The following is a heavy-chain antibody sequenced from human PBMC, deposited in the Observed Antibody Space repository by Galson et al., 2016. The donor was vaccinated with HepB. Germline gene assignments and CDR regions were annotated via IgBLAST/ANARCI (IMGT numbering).Heavy chain of an antibody. D-gene: IGHD6-19*01. CDR2: TYDRSYWYN. V-gene: IGHV6-1*01. CDR1: GDSVSSNSAA. Sequence: CAISGDSVSSNSAAWHWIRQSPSRGLEWLGRTYDRSYWYNDYAVSVKSRITINPATSKNQFSLQLNFVTTEDTAVYYCAREDYSRGWPLTWYFELWGRGTLVSVSS. J-gene: IGHJ2*01. CDR3: AREDYSRGWPLTWYFEL.